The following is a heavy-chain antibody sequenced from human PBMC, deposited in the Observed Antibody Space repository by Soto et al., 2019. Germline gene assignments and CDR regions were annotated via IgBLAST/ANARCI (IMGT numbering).Heavy chain of an antibody. CDR1: GGTFSSYA. J-gene: IGHJ4*02. CDR2: IIPIFGTA. D-gene: IGHD3-22*01. CDR3: ASHYDSSGHPAYFYC. Sequence: GASVKVSCKASGGTFSSYAISWVRQAPGQGLEWMGGIIPIFGTANYAQKFQGRVTITADESTSTAYMELSSLRSEDTAVYYCASHYDSSGHPAYFYCWGRGTLVTVSS. V-gene: IGHV1-69*13.